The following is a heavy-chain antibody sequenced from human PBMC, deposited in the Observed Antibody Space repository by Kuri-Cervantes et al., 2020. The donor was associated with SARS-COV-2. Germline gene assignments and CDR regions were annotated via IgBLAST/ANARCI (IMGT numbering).Heavy chain of an antibody. CDR1: GFTFINAW. CDR3: TTDDSEKSRDYGGT. V-gene: IGHV3-15*01. Sequence: GGSLRLSCTASGFTFINAWMTWVRQAPGKGLEWVGRIRSKTDGGTTDYAAPVKGRFTISRDDSKNTVYLHMNRLEIEDTAVYFCTTDDSEKSRDYGGTWGQGTLVTVSS. D-gene: IGHD4-17*01. CDR2: IRSKTDGGTT. J-gene: IGHJ5*02.